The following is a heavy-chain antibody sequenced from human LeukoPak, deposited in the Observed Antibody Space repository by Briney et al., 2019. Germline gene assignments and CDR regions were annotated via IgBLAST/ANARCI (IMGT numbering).Heavy chain of an antibody. CDR1: GFSFSDYG. Sequence: GGSLRLSCGASGFSFSDYGMHWVRQGPGKGLEWVAVITFDGSKKYYADSVKGRITISRDNSNHTLYLQMNSLRAEDTAVYYCAKDPSPVAVDYYSGMDVWGQGTTVTVSS. V-gene: IGHV3-30*02. D-gene: IGHD6-19*01. J-gene: IGHJ6*02. CDR3: AKDPSPVAVDYYSGMDV. CDR2: ITFDGSKK.